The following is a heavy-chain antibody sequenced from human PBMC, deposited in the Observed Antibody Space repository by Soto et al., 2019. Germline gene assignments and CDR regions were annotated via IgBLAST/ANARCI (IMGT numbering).Heavy chain of an antibody. V-gene: IGHV1-69*05. Sequence: VRLVRSGAEVKKPGPSGKVSCKAFGGTFGSYAFSGVRQAPGQGLEWMGGIIPVSGEAHYAQKFQGRVTITPDESTSTAYMELSSLSSQDTAVYYCATALGCRSTSCTLDYWGQGTRVIVSS. CDR3: ATALGCRSTSCTLDY. CDR2: IIPVSGEA. J-gene: IGHJ4*02. CDR1: GGTFGSYA. D-gene: IGHD2-2*01.